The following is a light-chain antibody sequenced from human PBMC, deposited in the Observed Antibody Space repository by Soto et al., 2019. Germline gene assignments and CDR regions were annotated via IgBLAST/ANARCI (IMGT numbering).Light chain of an antibody. V-gene: IGKV3-15*01. Sequence: EILMMQSPATLSVSPGEGATLSCRTSQSITNLAWYQQKPGQAPRLLIYAASTRATGVPGRFSGSGSGTEFTLTISSLQSEDFAVYYCQQYSVWPPYTFGQGTKLEIK. CDR3: QQYSVWPPYT. CDR2: AAS. J-gene: IGKJ2*01. CDR1: QSITN.